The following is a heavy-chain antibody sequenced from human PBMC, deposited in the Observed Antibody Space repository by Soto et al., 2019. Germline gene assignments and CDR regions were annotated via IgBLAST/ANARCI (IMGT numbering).Heavy chain of an antibody. CDR3: ARGMGIALAGTLDGLDAFAI. CDR2: IYYSGST. Sequence: PSETLSLTCTVSGGSISSSSYYWGWIRQPPGKGLEWIGSIYYSGSTYYNPSLKSRVTISVDTSKNQFSLKLSSVTATDTAVYYCARGMGIALAGTLDGLDAFAIWGQGTMVTGSS. D-gene: IGHD6-19*01. CDR1: GGSISSSSYY. J-gene: IGHJ3*02. V-gene: IGHV4-39*01.